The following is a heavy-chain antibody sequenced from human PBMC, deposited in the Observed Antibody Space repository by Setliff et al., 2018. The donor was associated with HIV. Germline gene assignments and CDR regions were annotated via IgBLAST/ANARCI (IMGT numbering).Heavy chain of an antibody. V-gene: IGHV1-18*01. J-gene: IGHJ4*02. D-gene: IGHD2-2*01. CDR2: ISAYNGNT. Sequence: ASVKVSCKASGYTFTSYGISWVRQAPGQGLEWMGWISAYNGNTNYAQKLQGRVTITTDESTNTGYMELSSLRSEDTAVYYCARESACSSTSCPKVLDYWGQGTLVTVSS. CDR3: ARESACSSTSCPKVLDY. CDR1: GYTFTSYG.